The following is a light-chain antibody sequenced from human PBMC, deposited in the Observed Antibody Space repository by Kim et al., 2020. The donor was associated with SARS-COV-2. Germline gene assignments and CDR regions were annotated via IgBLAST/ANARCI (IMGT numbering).Light chain of an antibody. V-gene: IGKV1-39*01. CDR1: QNITTY. CDR2: AAS. Sequence: DIQMTQSPSSLSASVGDRVTITCRASQNITTYLNWYQQKPGKAPKLLIYAASSLQSGVPSRFSGSGSGADFTLNISSLQPEDFATYYCQHSYSTPRTFGQGTKVDIK. CDR3: QHSYSTPRT. J-gene: IGKJ1*01.